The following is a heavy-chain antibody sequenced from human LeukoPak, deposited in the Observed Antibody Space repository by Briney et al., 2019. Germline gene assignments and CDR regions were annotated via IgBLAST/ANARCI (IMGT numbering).Heavy chain of an antibody. CDR1: GYTFTGYY. D-gene: IGHD2-21*01. J-gene: IGHJ4*02. CDR3: ARDPPLIILTVEVNY. V-gene: IGHV1-2*02. CDR2: INPKSGST. Sequence: ASVTVSCKASGYTFTGYYIHWVRQAPGQGFEYMGWINPKSGSTNYAQKFQGRVTMTKDTSISTAYMELSSLTSDDSAVYYCARDPPLIILTVEVNYWGQGTLVTVSA.